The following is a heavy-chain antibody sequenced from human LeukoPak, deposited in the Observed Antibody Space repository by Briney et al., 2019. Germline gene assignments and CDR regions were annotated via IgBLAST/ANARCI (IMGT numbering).Heavy chain of an antibody. J-gene: IGHJ4*02. D-gene: IGHD5-12*01. CDR3: ARWGGYAYYFDY. CDR1: GGSFSGYY. V-gene: IGHV4-34*01. Sequence: PSETLSLTCAVYGGSFSGYYWSWVRQPPGKGREWIGEINHSGSTNYNPSLKSRVTISVDTSKNQFSLKLSSVTAADTAVYYCARWGGYAYYFDYWGQGTLVTASS. CDR2: INHSGST.